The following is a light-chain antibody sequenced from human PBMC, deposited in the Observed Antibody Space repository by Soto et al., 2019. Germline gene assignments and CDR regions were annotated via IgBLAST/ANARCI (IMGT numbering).Light chain of an antibody. Sequence: SYELTQPPSVSVAPGQTASITCGGDNIGGRSVHWYQQKPGQAPVVVVDHDSDRPSGIRERFSGSNSGNMATLTISRVEAGDEAVYHCQVWDYSTDDVVFGGGTKVTVL. CDR2: HDS. CDR1: NIGGRS. V-gene: IGLV3-21*02. CDR3: QVWDYSTDDVV. J-gene: IGLJ2*01.